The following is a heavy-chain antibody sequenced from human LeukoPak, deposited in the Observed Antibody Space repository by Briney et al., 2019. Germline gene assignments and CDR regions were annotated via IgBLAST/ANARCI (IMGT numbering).Heavy chain of an antibody. J-gene: IGHJ6*02. V-gene: IGHV4-59*08. CDR3: ARYDWGYYYYGMDV. CDR2: IYYSGST. D-gene: IGHD7-27*01. Sequence: SETLSLTCTVSGGSISSYYWSWIRQPPGKGLEWIGYIYYSGSTNYNPSLKSRVTISVDTSKNQFSLKLSSATAADTAVYYCARYDWGYYYYGMDVWGQGTTVTVSS. CDR1: GGSISSYY.